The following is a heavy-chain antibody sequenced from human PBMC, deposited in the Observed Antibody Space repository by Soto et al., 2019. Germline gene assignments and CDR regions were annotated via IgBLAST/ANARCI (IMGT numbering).Heavy chain of an antibody. J-gene: IGHJ4*02. CDR1: GFTFSSYS. Sequence: EVQLVESGGGLVKPGGSLRLSCAASGFTFSSYSMNWVRQAPGKGLEWVSSISSSSSYIYYADSVKGRFTISRDDAKNSLYLQRNSLRAEDTAVFYCATTSGSGWGQGTLVTVSS. CDR3: ATTSGSG. V-gene: IGHV3-21*01. CDR2: ISSSSSYI. D-gene: IGHD3-10*01.